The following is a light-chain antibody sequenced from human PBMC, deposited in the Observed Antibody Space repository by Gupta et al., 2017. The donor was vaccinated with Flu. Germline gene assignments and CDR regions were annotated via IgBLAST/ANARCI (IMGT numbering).Light chain of an antibody. V-gene: IGKV3-11*01. CDR1: QSIGRY. CDR3: QQRSGWPPGLS. J-gene: IGKJ4*01. CDR2: DAS. Sequence: ESVLTQTPVTLSLSPGNRATLSCRASQSIGRYLAWYQHKPGQAPRLLISDASNRATGIPARFSGSGFGTDFSRTISSLEPEDFAVYYCQQRSGWPPGLSFGGGTKVEIK.